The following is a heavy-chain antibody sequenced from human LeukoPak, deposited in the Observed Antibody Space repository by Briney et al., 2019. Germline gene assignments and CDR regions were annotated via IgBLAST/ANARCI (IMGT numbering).Heavy chain of an antibody. V-gene: IGHV3-30*18. J-gene: IGHJ4*02. CDR2: ISYDGSNK. CDR3: AKDPTSDTAMVTSFDY. CDR1: GFIFSSYG. D-gene: IGHD5-18*01. Sequence: GGSLRLSCAASGFIFSSYGIHWVRQAPGKGLGWVAVISYDGSNKYYADSLKGRFTISRDNSKNTLYLQMNSLRAEDTAVYYCAKDPTSDTAMVTSFDYWGQGTLVTVSS.